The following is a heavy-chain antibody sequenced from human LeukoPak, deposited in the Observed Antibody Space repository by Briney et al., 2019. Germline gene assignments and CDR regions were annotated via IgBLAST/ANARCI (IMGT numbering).Heavy chain of an antibody. D-gene: IGHD2/OR15-2a*01. V-gene: IGHV4-59*08. CDR1: GASVSGDY. CDR2: IYVSGNS. J-gene: IGHJ4*02. Sequence: SEALSLTCTVSGASVSGDYWSWIRQPPGKGLEWIGYIYVSGNSNYNPSLKSRVSISLDTSKNQVSLTLTSVTAADTAVYYCARHPFSSPFDHWGQGTLVAVSS. CDR3: ARHPFSSPFDH.